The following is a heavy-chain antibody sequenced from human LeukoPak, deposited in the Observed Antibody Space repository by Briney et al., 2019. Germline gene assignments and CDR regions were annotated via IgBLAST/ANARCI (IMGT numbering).Heavy chain of an antibody. CDR3: ARARGSSSSDKRFDL. V-gene: IGHV4-4*07. CDR2: IYTSGST. CDR1: GGSISSYY. J-gene: IGHJ5*02. Sequence: SETLSLTCTVSGGSISSYYWSWIRQPAGKGLEWIGRIYTSGSTNYNPSLKSRVTMPVDTSKNQFSLKLSSVTAADPAVYYCARARGSSSSDKRFDLGGQGTVVTVSS. D-gene: IGHD6-6*01.